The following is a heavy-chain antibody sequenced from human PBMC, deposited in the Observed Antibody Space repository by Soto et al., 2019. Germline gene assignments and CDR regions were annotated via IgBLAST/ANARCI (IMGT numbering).Heavy chain of an antibody. V-gene: IGHV3-21*01. CDR3: GRDRERGGGNYYYGMDV. Sequence: AGGSLRLSCAASGFTFSSYSMNWVRQAPGKGLEWVSSISSSSSYIYYADSVKGRFTISRDNAKNSLYLQMNSLRAEDTAVYYCGRDRERGGGNYYYGMDVWGQGTTVTVSS. J-gene: IGHJ6*02. D-gene: IGHD3-16*01. CDR1: GFTFSSYS. CDR2: ISSSSSYI.